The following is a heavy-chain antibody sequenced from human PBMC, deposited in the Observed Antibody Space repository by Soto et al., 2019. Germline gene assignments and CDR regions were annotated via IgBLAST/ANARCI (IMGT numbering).Heavy chain of an antibody. D-gene: IGHD2-15*01. J-gene: IGHJ4*02. CDR3: AKDIGLASKDIVVVVAATGTFDY. Sequence: EVQLVESGGGLVQPGRSLRLSCAASGFTFDDYAMHWVRQAPGKGLEWVSGISWNSGSIGYADSVKGRFTISRDNAKNSLYLQMNSLRAEDTALYYCAKDIGLASKDIVVVVAATGTFDYWGQGTLVTVSS. CDR2: ISWNSGSI. V-gene: IGHV3-9*01. CDR1: GFTFDDYA.